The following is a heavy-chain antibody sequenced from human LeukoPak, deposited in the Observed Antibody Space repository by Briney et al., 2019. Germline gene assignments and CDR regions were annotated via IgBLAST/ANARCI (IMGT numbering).Heavy chain of an antibody. D-gene: IGHD2-15*01. CDR2: FDPEDGET. Sequence: ASVKVSCKVSGYTLTELSMHWVRQAPGKGLEWMGGFDPEDGETIYAQKFQGRVTMTTDTSTSTAYMELRSLRSDDTAVYYRARDLRDIVVVVAATSFDYWGQGTLVTVSS. CDR3: ARDLRDIVVVVAATSFDY. V-gene: IGHV1-24*01. J-gene: IGHJ4*02. CDR1: GYTLTELS.